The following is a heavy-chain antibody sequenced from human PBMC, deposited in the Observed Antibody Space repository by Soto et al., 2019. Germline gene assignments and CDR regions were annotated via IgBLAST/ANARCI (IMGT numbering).Heavy chain of an antibody. CDR3: ARVTVNNVLAGPFDY. D-gene: IGHD3-9*01. V-gene: IGHV1-46*03. CDR1: GYTFTSYF. J-gene: IGHJ4*02. Sequence: ASVKVSCKASGYTFTSYFLHWVRQAPGQRLEWMGIINPGAGSTTYAQNFQGRVTMTSDTSTSTVFMELSSLRSDDTAVYYCARVTVNNVLAGPFDYWGQGTLVTVSS. CDR2: INPGAGST.